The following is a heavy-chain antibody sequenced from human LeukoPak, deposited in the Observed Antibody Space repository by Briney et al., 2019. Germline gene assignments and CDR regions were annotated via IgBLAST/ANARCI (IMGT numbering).Heavy chain of an antibody. Sequence: SVKVSCTASGGTFSSYAISWMRQAPGQGLEWMGGIIPIFGTANYAQKFQGRVTITADESTSTAYMELSSLGSEDTAVYYCARVIGYGDSYYFDYWGQGTLVTVSS. CDR3: ARVIGYGDSYYFDY. D-gene: IGHD4-17*01. V-gene: IGHV1-69*01. J-gene: IGHJ4*02. CDR1: GGTFSSYA. CDR2: IIPIFGTA.